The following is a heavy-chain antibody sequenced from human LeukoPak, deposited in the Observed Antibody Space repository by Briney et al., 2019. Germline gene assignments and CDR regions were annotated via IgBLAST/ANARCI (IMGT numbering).Heavy chain of an antibody. J-gene: IGHJ6*03. Sequence: PSETLSLTCTVSGGSISTYYWSWIRQSPGKGLECIGYIDYSGSTNYNPSLKSRVTMSVDTSKNQFSLKLSSVTAADTAVYYCARAGGDYYYYYYMDVWGKGTTVTVSS. D-gene: IGHD4-17*01. CDR3: ARAGGDYYYYYYMDV. V-gene: IGHV4-59*01. CDR2: IDYSGST. CDR1: GGSISTYY.